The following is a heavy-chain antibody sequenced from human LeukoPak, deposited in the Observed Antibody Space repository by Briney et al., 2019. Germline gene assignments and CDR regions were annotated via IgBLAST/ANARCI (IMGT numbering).Heavy chain of an antibody. CDR1: GFTVSSNY. D-gene: IGHD5-18*01. J-gene: IGHJ4*02. CDR3: ATKRGYNHGLDY. V-gene: IGHV3-53*01. CDR2: TYSGGTT. Sequence: PGGSLRLSCAASGFTVSSNYMSWFRQSPGKGLEWVSLTYSGGTTNYADSVKGRFTISRDNSKNTLYLQMNSLRVEDTAVYYCATKRGYNHGLDYWGQGTLVTVSS.